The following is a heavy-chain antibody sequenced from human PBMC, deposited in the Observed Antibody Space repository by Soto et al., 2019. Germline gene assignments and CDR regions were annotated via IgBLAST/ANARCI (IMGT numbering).Heavy chain of an antibody. V-gene: IGHV3-48*02. Sequence: PGGSLRLSCAASGFTFSSYSMNWVRQAPGKGLEWVSYISSSSSTIYYADSVKGRFTISRDNAKNSLYLQMNSLRDEDTAVYYCASLLWFGDYYYYGMDVWGQGTTVTVSS. D-gene: IGHD3-10*01. CDR1: GFTFSSYS. CDR2: ISSSSSTI. J-gene: IGHJ6*02. CDR3: ASLLWFGDYYYYGMDV.